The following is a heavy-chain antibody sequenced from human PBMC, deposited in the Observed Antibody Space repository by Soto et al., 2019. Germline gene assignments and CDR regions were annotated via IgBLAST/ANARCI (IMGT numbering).Heavy chain of an antibody. D-gene: IGHD3-16*01. V-gene: IGHV1-18*01. CDR2: INTYNGNT. CDR1: GYTFTRYG. J-gene: IGHJ6*02. CDR3: AMVDVYVTPSPQDV. Sequence: QVQLVQSGAEVKNPGASEKVSCKASGYTFTRYGIGWARQAPGQGLEWMGWINTYNGNTNYAQNVQGRVTLTTDTSTSTAYMELRSLRSNDTAIYYCAMVDVYVTPSPQDVWGQGTTVIVSS.